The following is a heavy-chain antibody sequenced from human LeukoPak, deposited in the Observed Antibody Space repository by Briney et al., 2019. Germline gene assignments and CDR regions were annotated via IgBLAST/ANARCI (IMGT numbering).Heavy chain of an antibody. Sequence: GGSLRLSCAASGFTLSDYYMSWIRQAPGKGLERVSYISSSGSTIYYADSVKGRFTISRDNAKNSLYLQMNSLRAEDTAVYYCARAPVATIPDYWGQGTLVTVSS. CDR3: ARAPVATIPDY. D-gene: IGHD5-12*01. CDR2: ISSSGSTI. J-gene: IGHJ4*02. V-gene: IGHV3-11*01. CDR1: GFTLSDYY.